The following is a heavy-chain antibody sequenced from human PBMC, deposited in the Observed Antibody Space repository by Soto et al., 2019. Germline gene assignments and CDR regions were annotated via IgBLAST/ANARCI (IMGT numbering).Heavy chain of an antibody. CDR1: GFTFSSYA. J-gene: IGHJ4*02. D-gene: IGHD2-15*01. CDR3: SKLDSFSVLNYFDY. V-gene: IGHV3-23*01. Sequence: GGSLRLSCAASGFTFSSYAMSWVRQAPGKGLEWVSAISGSGGSTYYADSVKGRFTISRDNSKNTLYLQMNSLRAEDTAVYYCSKLDSFSVLNYFDYWGQGTLVTVSS. CDR2: ISGSGGST.